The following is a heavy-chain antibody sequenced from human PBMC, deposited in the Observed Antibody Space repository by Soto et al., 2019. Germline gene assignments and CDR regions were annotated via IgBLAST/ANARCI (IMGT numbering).Heavy chain of an antibody. CDR1: GFTFSSYI. J-gene: IGHJ5*02. Sequence: LRLSCAASGFTFSSYIMNWVRQAPGKGLEWVSSISSSSSYIYYADSVKGRFTISRDNAKNSLYLQMNSLRAEDTAVYYCARVLDYDYVWGSYPLNWFDPWGQGTLVTVSS. D-gene: IGHD3-16*02. V-gene: IGHV3-21*01. CDR2: ISSSSSYI. CDR3: ARVLDYDYVWGSYPLNWFDP.